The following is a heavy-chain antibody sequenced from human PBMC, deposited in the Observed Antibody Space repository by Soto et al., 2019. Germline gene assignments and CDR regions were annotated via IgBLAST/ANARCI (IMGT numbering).Heavy chain of an antibody. J-gene: IGHJ6*02. D-gene: IGHD2-15*01. CDR2: ISGKNGNT. Sequence: QVQLVQSGVEVKKPGASVKVSCKASGYTFISHGISWVRQAPGQGLEWMVWISGKNGNTNYAQKLQGRVTLTTDTSTSTAYMELRSLSSDDTAVYYCARVSSAIVVVPDYGMDVWGQGTTVTVSS. V-gene: IGHV1-18*04. CDR3: ARVSSAIVVVPDYGMDV. CDR1: GYTFISHG.